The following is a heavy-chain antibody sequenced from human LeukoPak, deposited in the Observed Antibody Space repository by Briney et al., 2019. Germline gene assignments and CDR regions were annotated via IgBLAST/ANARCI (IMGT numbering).Heavy chain of an antibody. CDR2: IRSKANSYAT. V-gene: IGHV3-73*01. J-gene: IGHJ4*02. D-gene: IGHD3-22*01. Sequence: GGSLRLSCATSGFTFSGSAIHWVRQASGKGLEWVGRIRSKANSYATTDVASVRGRFSISRDDSKNTAYLQMSSLKTEDTAVYYCTRPSYDSSVSGVVYWGQGTLVTVSS. CDR1: GFTFSGSA. CDR3: TRPSYDSSVSGVVY.